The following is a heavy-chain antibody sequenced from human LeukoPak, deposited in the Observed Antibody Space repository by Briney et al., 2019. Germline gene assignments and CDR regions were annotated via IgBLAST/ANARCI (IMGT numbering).Heavy chain of an antibody. D-gene: IGHD3-22*01. CDR1: GGSISSGDYY. J-gene: IGHJ4*02. CDR3: ARGGRPYYYDSSGYWDYFDY. V-gene: IGHV4-30-4*01. CDR2: IYYSGST. Sequence: SETLSLTCTVSGGSISSGDYYWSWIRQPPGKGLEWIGYIYYSGSTYYNPSLKSRVTISVDTSKNQFSLKLSSVTAADTAVYYCARGGRPYYYDSSGYWDYFDYWGQGTLVTVSS.